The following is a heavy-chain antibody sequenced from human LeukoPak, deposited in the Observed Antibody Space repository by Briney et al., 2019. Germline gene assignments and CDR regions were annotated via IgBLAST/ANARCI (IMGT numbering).Heavy chain of an antibody. V-gene: IGHV5-51*01. D-gene: IGHD4-17*01. CDR2: IYPGDSDT. CDR1: GYTFTGYW. CDR3: SRVYGDSRADLTDFDH. J-gene: IGHJ4*02. Sequence: PGESLKISCKGSGYTFTGYWIARVRQMPAKGLEWVGIIYPGDSDTRYSPSLQGQVSISVDKSINTAYLQWSSLKASDTAMYYCSRVYGDSRADLTDFDHWGQGTLVTVSS.